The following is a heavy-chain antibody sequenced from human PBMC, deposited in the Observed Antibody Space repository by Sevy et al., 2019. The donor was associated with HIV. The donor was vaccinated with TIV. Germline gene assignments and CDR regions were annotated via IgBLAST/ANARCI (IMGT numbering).Heavy chain of an antibody. CDR2: ISYDGSNK. Sequence: GGSLRLSCAASGFTFSSYAMHWVHQAPGKGLEWVAVISYDGSNKYYADSVKGRFTISRDNSKNTLYLQMNSLRAEDTAVYYCARDRSSSSWTGMDVWGQGTTVTVSS. D-gene: IGHD6-13*01. J-gene: IGHJ6*02. V-gene: IGHV3-30*04. CDR1: GFTFSSYA. CDR3: ARDRSSSSWTGMDV.